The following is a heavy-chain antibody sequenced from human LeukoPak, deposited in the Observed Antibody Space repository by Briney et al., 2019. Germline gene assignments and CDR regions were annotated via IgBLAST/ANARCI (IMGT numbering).Heavy chain of an antibody. V-gene: IGHV4-34*01. CDR2: INHSGST. Sequence: SETLSLTCTVSGGSIRSYYWSWIRQPPGKGLEWIGEINHSGSTNYNPSLKSRVTISVDTSKNQFSLKLSSVTAADTAVYYCARGGDCSGGSCYFYWGQGTLVTVSS. D-gene: IGHD2-15*01. CDR3: ARGGDCSGGSCYFY. J-gene: IGHJ4*02. CDR1: GGSIRSYY.